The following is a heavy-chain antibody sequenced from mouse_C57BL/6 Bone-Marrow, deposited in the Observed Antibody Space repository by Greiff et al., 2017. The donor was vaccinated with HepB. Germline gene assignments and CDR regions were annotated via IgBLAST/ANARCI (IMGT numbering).Heavy chain of an antibody. D-gene: IGHD2-2*01. V-gene: IGHV1-55*01. J-gene: IGHJ2*01. CDR2: IYPGSGST. CDR3: ARGVGYQSYYFDY. Sequence: QVQLQHPGAELVKPGASVKMSCKASGYTFTSYWITWVKQRPGQGLEWIGDIYPGSGSTNYNEKFKSKATLTVDTSSSTAYMQLSSLTSEDSAVYYCARGVGYQSYYFDYWGQGTTLTVSS. CDR1: GYTFTSYW.